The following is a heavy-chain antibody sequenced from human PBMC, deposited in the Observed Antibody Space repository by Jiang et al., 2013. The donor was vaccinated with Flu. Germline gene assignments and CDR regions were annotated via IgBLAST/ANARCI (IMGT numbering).Heavy chain of an antibody. CDR1: GYTFTGYY. CDR2: INPNSGGT. CDR3: ARVSNDFWSGYYTPVYYYGMDV. V-gene: IGHV1-2*02. D-gene: IGHD3-3*01. Sequence: GAEVKKPGASVKVSCKASGYTFTGYYMHWVRQAPGQGLEWMGWINPNSGGTNYAQKFQGRVTMTRDTSISTAYMELSRLRSDDTAVYYCARVSNDFWSGYYTPVYYYGMDVWGQGTTVTVSS. J-gene: IGHJ6*02.